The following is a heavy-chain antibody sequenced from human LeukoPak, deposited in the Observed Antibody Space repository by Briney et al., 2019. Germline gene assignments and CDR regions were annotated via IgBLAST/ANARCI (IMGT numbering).Heavy chain of an antibody. CDR2: ISAYNGNT. V-gene: IGHV1-18*01. D-gene: IGHD3-22*01. J-gene: IGHJ4*02. CDR1: GYTFTSYG. CDR3: AGAHRHDYYDSSGYCFGY. Sequence: ASVKVSCKASGYTFTSYGISWVRQAPGQGLEWMGWISAYNGNTNYAQKLQGRVTMTTDTSTSTAYMELRSLRSDDTAVYYCAGAHRHDYYDSSGYCFGYWGQGTLVTVSS.